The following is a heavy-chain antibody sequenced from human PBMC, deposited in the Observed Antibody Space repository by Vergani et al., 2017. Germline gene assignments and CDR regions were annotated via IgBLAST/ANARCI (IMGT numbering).Heavy chain of an antibody. Sequence: EVQLVPSGAEVKKPGESLRISCKGSGYSFTSYWISWVRQMPGKGLEWMGRIDPSDSYTNYSPSFQGHVTISADKSISTAYLQWSSLKASDTAMYYCARLDSSGWSVRGGYMDVWGKGTTVTVSS. V-gene: IGHV5-10-1*03. D-gene: IGHD6-19*01. J-gene: IGHJ6*03. CDR1: GYSFTSYW. CDR2: IDPSDSYT. CDR3: ARLDSSGWSVRGGYMDV.